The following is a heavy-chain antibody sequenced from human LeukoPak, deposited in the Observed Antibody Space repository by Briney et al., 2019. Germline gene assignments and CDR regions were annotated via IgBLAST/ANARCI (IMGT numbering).Heavy chain of an antibody. V-gene: IGHV4-59*11. J-gene: IGHJ4*02. CDR3: ARDSDGRRAFEL. CDR2: IYYTGSS. D-gene: IGHD2-15*01. Sequence: SETLSLTCTVSGGSISNHYWIWIRQPPGKGLEWIGYIYYTGSSNYSPSLRSRVTISVDTAKNQFSLKLSSVTAADTAVYYCARDSDGRRAFELWGQGTVVTVSS. CDR1: GGSISNHY.